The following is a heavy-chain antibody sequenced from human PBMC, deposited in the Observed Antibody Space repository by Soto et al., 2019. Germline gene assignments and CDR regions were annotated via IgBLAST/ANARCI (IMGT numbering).Heavy chain of an antibody. J-gene: IGHJ5*02. Sequence: ASVKVSCTASGYTFTSYYMRWVRQAPGQGLEWMGIINPSGGSTSYAQKFQGRVTMTRDTSTSTVYMELSSLRSEDTAVYYCARDVSTSPIAVDLTYYYDSSGYYYWFDPWGQGTLVTVSS. V-gene: IGHV1-46*01. CDR1: GYTFTSYY. D-gene: IGHD3-22*01. CDR2: INPSGGST. CDR3: ARDVSTSPIAVDLTYYYDSSGYYYWFDP.